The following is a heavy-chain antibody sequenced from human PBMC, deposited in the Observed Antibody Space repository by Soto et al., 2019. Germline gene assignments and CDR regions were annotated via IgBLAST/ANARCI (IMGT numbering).Heavy chain of an antibody. J-gene: IGHJ4*02. Sequence: ASVKVSCKASGYTFTGYYMHWVRQAPGQGLEWMGWINPNSGGTNYAQKFQGWVTMTRDTSISTAYMELSRLRSDDTAVYYCARERAPSDASFDYWGQGTLVTSPQ. CDR2: INPNSGGT. CDR1: GYTFTGYY. CDR3: ARERAPSDASFDY. D-gene: IGHD1-26*01. V-gene: IGHV1-2*04.